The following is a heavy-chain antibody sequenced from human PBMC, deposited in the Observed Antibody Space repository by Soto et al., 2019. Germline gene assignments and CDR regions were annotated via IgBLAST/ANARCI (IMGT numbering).Heavy chain of an antibody. V-gene: IGHV3-13*01. Sequence: GGSLRLSCAASGFTFSSYDMHWVRQATGKGLEWVSAIGTAGDTYYPGSVKGRFTISRENAKDSLYLQMNSLRAGDTAVYYCARDRYSSGWYDYWGQGTLVTVS. CDR1: GFTFSSYD. CDR2: IGTAGDT. D-gene: IGHD6-19*01. CDR3: ARDRYSSGWYDY. J-gene: IGHJ4*02.